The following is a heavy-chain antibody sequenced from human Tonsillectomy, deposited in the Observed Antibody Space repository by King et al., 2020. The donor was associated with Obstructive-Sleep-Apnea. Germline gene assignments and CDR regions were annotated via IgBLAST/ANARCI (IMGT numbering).Heavy chain of an antibody. CDR1: GFTVSSNY. Sequence: VQLVESGGGLVQPGGSLRLSCTVSGFTVSSNYMSWVRQAPGKGLERVSVIYSGGSAYYADSVKGRFTISRDNSKTTLYLQMNGLRAEDTAVYYCAREPAYLFKGNGYFDSWGQGTLVTVSS. J-gene: IGHJ4*02. V-gene: IGHV3-66*01. CDR3: AREPAYLFKGNGYFDS. D-gene: IGHD2-21*01. CDR2: IYSGGSA.